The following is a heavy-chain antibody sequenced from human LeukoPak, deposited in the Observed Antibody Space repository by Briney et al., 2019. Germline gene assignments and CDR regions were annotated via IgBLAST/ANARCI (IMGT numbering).Heavy chain of an antibody. CDR3: AKDHRDWNYI. CDR2: ISGSGGST. CDR1: GFTFSSYA. J-gene: IGHJ4*02. V-gene: IGHV3-23*01. D-gene: IGHD1-7*01. Sequence: GGSLRLPCAASGFTFSSYAMSWVRQAPGKGLEWVSAISGSGGSTYYADSVKGRFTISRDNSKNTLYLQMNCLGAEDTAVYYCAKDHRDWNYIWGQGTLVTVSS.